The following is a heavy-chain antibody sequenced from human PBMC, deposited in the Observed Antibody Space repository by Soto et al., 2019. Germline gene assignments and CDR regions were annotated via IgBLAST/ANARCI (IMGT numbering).Heavy chain of an antibody. Sequence: QVQLQESGPGLVKPSQTLSLTCTVSGGSISSGDYYWSWIRQPPGKGLEWIGYIYYSGSTYYNPSLKSRVTISVDTSQHQFSLKLSSVTAADTAVYYCARLNYDYVWGSYRYSFDYWGQGTLVTVSS. CDR3: ARLNYDYVWGSYRYSFDY. J-gene: IGHJ4*02. D-gene: IGHD3-16*02. V-gene: IGHV4-30-4*01. CDR1: GGSISSGDYY. CDR2: IYYSGST.